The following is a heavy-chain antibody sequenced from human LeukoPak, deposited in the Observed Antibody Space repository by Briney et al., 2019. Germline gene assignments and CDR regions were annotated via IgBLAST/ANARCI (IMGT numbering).Heavy chain of an antibody. J-gene: IGHJ4*02. CDR1: GFTFSNAW. CDR3: TTDKAHLTVTGFDY. D-gene: IGHD1-20*01. Sequence: GGSLRLSCAASGFTFSNAWMSWVRQAPGKGLEWVGRIKSKTDGGTTDYAAPVKGRFTISRDDSKNTLYLQMNSLKTEDTAVYYCTTDKAHLTVTGFDYWGQGTLVTVSS. CDR2: IKSKTDGGTT. V-gene: IGHV3-15*01.